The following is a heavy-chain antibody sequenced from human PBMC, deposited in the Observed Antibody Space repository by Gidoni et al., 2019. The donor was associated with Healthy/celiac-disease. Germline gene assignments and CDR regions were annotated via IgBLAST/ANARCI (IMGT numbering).Heavy chain of an antibody. CDR1: VFTFSSYA. V-gene: IGHV3-64D*08. D-gene: IGHD6-13*01. CDR3: VKDGDSSSWYGRGGEYYFDY. CDR2: ISSNGGST. J-gene: IGHJ4*02. Sequence: EVQLVESGGGLVQPGGSLRLSCSASVFTFSSYAMHWVRQAPGKGLEYVSAISSNGGSTYYADSVKGRFTISRDNSKNTLYLQMSSLRAEDTAVYYCVKDGDSSSWYGRGGEYYFDYWGQGTLVTVSS.